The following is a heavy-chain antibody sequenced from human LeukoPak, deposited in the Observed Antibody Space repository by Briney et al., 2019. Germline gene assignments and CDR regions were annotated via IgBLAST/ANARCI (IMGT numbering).Heavy chain of an antibody. CDR1: GGTFSSYA. CDR3: ASSYEWFGELLPPGNKATPDY. D-gene: IGHD3-10*01. CDR2: IIPIFGTA. J-gene: IGHJ4*02. V-gene: IGHV1-69*13. Sequence: GASVKVSCKASGGTFSSYAISWVRQAPGQGLEWMGGIIPIFGTANYAQKFQGGVTITADESTSTAYMELSSLRSEDTAVYYCASSYEWFGELLPPGNKATPDYWGQGPLVTVSS.